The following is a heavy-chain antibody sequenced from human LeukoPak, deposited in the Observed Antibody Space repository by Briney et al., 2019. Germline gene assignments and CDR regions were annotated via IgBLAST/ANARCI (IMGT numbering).Heavy chain of an antibody. D-gene: IGHD3-10*01. CDR1: GFSCSGYN. V-gene: IGHV3-21*01. J-gene: IGHJ4*02. CDR2: ISFTSSFV. Sequence: GVPLRLSCAACGFSCSGYNMNWVREAPGKGLEGVSSISFTSSFVYYADSVKGRFTISRDNTKNSLYLQMNSLRAEDTAVYYCASERLVVRGITGYFDYWGQGALVSVSS. CDR3: ASERLVVRGITGYFDY.